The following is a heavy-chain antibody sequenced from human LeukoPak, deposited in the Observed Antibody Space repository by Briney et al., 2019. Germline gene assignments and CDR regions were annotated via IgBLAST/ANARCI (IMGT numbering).Heavy chain of an antibody. CDR1: GYTLTELS. V-gene: IGHV1-24*01. CDR3: ATLVGATRAFDY. Sequence: GASVKVSCTVSGYTLTELSMHWVRQAPGKGLEWMGGFDPEDGETIYAQKFQGRVTMTEDTSTDTAYMELSSLRSEDTAVYYCATLVGATRAFDYWGQGTLVTVSS. J-gene: IGHJ4*02. D-gene: IGHD1-26*01. CDR2: FDPEDGET.